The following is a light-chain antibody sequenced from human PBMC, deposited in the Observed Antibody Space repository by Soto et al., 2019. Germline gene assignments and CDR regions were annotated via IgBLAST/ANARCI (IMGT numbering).Light chain of an antibody. J-gene: IGKJ1*01. CDR2: GAS. V-gene: IGKV3-20*01. CDR1: QSVSSNY. CDR3: QQYGSSYPWT. Sequence: EFGITRSPANLSVSLGKGANLSGRAIQSVSSNYLAWYQQKPGQAPRLLIYGASSRATGIPDRFSGSGSGTDFTLTIRRLEPEDFAVYYCQQYGSSYPWTFGQGTKVDIK.